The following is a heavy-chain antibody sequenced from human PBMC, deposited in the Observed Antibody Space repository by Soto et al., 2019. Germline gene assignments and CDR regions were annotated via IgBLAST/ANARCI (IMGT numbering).Heavy chain of an antibody. V-gene: IGHV1-46*01. Sequence: EASVKVSCKASGYTFTSYYMHWVRQAPGQGLEWMGIINPSGGSTSYAQKFQGRVTMTRDTSTSTVYMELSSLRSEDTAVYYCARDLLKDTAMDVDAFDIWGQGTMVTVSS. CDR1: GYTFTSYY. CDR2: INPSGGST. J-gene: IGHJ3*02. CDR3: ARDLLKDTAMDVDAFDI. D-gene: IGHD5-18*01.